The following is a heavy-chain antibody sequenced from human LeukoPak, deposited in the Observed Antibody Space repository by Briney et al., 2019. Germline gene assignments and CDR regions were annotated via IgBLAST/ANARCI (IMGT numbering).Heavy chain of an antibody. D-gene: IGHD3-3*01. CDR3: ARDRAWNYFDY. J-gene: IGHJ4*02. Sequence: GRSLRLSCASSGFTFSRHGMHWVRQAPGKGLEWVAIISNDGSRKYYAHSVEGRFTISRDNSKNTLYLQMDSLRAEDTAVYYCARDRAWNYFDYWGQGTLVTVSS. CDR2: ISNDGSRK. CDR1: GFTFSRHG. V-gene: IGHV3-30*03.